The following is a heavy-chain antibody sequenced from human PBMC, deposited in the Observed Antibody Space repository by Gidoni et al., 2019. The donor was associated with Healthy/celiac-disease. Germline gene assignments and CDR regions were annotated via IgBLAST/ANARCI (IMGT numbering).Heavy chain of an antibody. CDR1: GDTFTSYY. J-gene: IGHJ4*02. CDR3: ARVVHGVVVADY. CDR2: INPSGGST. D-gene: IGHD2-15*01. V-gene: IGHV1-46*01. Sequence: VQLVQSGAEVKNPGASVTVSCKASGDTFTSYYMHWVRQAPGQGLEWMGIINPSGGSTSYAQKFQGRVTMTRDTSTSTVYMELSSLRSEDTAVYYWARVVHGVVVADYWGQGTLVTVSS.